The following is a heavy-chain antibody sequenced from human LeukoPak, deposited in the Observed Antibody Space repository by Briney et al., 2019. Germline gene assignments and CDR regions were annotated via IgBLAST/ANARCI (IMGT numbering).Heavy chain of an antibody. CDR1: GFTFSSYA. D-gene: IGHD5-24*01. V-gene: IGHV3-21*01. CDR3: ARERMATILGAFDI. J-gene: IGHJ3*02. Sequence: PGGSLRLSCAASGFTFSSYAMSWVRQAPGKGLEWVSAISSSSSYIYYADSVKGRFTISRDNAKNSLYLQMNSLRAEDTAVYYCARERMATILGAFDIWGQGTMVTVSS. CDR2: ISSSSSYI.